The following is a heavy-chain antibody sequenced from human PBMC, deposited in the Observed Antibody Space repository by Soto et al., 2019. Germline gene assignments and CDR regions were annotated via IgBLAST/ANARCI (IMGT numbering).Heavy chain of an antibody. CDR3: AKDRLAGGFAY. Sequence: LRRSYAACEGTFSNYGMSLVLKAQGKGLEWVSLVSATAGTTYYTDSVKGRFTISRDNSRNTVYLQMNSLRADDTAVYYCAKDRLAGGFAYWGQGTLVTVSS. CDR1: EGTFSNYG. J-gene: IGHJ4*02. D-gene: IGHD3-16*01. CDR2: VSATAGTT. V-gene: IGHV3-23*01.